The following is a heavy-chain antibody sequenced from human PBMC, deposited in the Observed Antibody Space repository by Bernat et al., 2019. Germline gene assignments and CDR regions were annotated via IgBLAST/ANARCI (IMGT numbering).Heavy chain of an antibody. V-gene: IGHV3-23*01. J-gene: IGHJ3*02. CDR3: AKDRAHMVRGVRDAFDI. Sequence: EVQLLESGGGLVQPGGSLRLSRAASGFTFSSYAMSWVRQAPGKGLEWVSAISGSGGSTYYADSVKGRFTISRDNSKNTLYLQMNSLRAEDTAVYYCAKDRAHMVRGVRDAFDIWGQGTMVTVSS. D-gene: IGHD3-10*01. CDR1: GFTFSSYA. CDR2: ISGSGGST.